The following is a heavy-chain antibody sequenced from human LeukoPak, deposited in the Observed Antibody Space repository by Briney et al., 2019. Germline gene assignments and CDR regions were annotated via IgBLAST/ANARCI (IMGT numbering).Heavy chain of an antibody. V-gene: IGHV1-46*01. D-gene: IGHD1-26*01. J-gene: IGHJ3*02. CDR1: GYIFTTYH. Sequence: GASVKVSCKASGYIFTTYHLHWVRQAPGEGLECMGVINPSGGSTSYAQKFQGRVTMTEDTSTDTAYMELSSLRSEDTAVYYCATDGWELLLRSDAFDIWGQGTMVTVSS. CDR3: ATDGWELLLRSDAFDI. CDR2: INPSGGST.